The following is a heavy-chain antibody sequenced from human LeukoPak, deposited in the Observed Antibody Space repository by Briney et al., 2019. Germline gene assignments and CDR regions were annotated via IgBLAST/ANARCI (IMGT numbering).Heavy chain of an antibody. J-gene: IGHJ4*02. V-gene: IGHV4-38-2*01. CDR2: IYHSGST. CDR1: GYSISSGYY. CDR3: AKMGYNYGYDY. Sequence: PSETLSLTCAVSGYSISSGYYWGWIRQPPGKGLEWIGSIYHSGSTYYNPSLKSRVTISVDTSKNQSSLKLSSVTAADTAVYYCAKMGYNYGYDYWGQGTLVTVSS. D-gene: IGHD5-18*01.